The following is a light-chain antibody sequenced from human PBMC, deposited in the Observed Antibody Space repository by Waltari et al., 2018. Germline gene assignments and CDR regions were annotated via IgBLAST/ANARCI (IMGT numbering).Light chain of an antibody. CDR1: QSVLYSSNNKNY. V-gene: IGKV4-1*01. CDR2: WAS. CDR3: QQYYSPPFT. J-gene: IGKJ3*01. Sequence: DIVMTQSPDSLAGSLGERATFYCKSSQSVLYSSNNKNYLAWYQQKPGHPPNLLISWASTRESGVPDRFSGSGSGTDFTLPISSLQAEDVAVYYCQQYYSPPFTFGPGTKVEIK.